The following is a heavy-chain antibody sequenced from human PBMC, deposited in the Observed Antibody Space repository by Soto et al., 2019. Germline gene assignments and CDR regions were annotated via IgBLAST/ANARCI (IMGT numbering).Heavy chain of an antibody. D-gene: IGHD5-18*01. CDR2: ISSSSSYI. V-gene: IGHV3-21*01. CDR1: GFTFSSYS. Sequence: EVQLVESGGGLVKPGGSLRLSCAASGFTFSSYSMNWVRQAPGKGLEWVSSISSSSSYIYYADSVKGRFTISRDNAKNPLYLQMNSLRAEDTAVYYCARDLYSYSPDYGMDVWGQGTTVTVSS. J-gene: IGHJ6*02. CDR3: ARDLYSYSPDYGMDV.